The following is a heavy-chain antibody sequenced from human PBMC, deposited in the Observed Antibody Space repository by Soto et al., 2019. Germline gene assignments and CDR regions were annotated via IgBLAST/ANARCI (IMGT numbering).Heavy chain of an antibody. D-gene: IGHD1-20*01. CDR3: ASGITTSGPLDAFDI. V-gene: IGHV6-1*01. J-gene: IGHJ3*02. Sequence: SQTLSLPCAISGDSVSSNSAAWNWISQSPSRGLEWLGRTYYRSKWYNDYAVSVKSRITINPDTSKKQFSLQLNSVTPEDTAVYYCASGITTSGPLDAFDIWGQGTMVTVSS. CDR1: GDSVSSNSAA. CDR2: TYYRSKWYN.